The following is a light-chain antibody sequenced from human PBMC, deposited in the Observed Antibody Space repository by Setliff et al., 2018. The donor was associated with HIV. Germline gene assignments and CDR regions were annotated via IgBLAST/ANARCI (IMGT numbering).Light chain of an antibody. J-gene: IGLJ1*01. CDR3: ISYTVNSTPLYV. CDR1: SNDVGGHNY. CDR2: EVS. Sequence: ALAQPASVSGSPGQSITISCTGTSNDVGGHNYVSWYQQYTGKAPKLIIYEVSIRPSGVSNRFSGSKSGNTASLTISGLQAEDEADYYCISYTVNSTPLYVLGTGTRSPS. V-gene: IGLV2-14*01.